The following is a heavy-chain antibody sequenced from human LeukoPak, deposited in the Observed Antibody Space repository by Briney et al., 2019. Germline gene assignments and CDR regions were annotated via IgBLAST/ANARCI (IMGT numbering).Heavy chain of an antibody. CDR1: GGSISTSNYY. D-gene: IGHD1-14*01. V-gene: IGHV4-39*07. CDR3: AKDPGQWEPYHFDY. CDR2: IFYSGST. J-gene: IGHJ4*02. Sequence: SETLSLTCTVSGGSISTSNYYWGWIRQPPGKGLEWIGNIFYSGSTYYSPSLKRRVTISLDTSRNQFSLKLNSVTAADTAVYYCAKDPGQWEPYHFDYWGQGTLVTVSS.